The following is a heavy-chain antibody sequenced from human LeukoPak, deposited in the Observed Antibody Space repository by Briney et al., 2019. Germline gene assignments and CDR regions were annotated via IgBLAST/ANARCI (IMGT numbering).Heavy chain of an antibody. CDR1: GFTFSSYD. CDR3: ARGVPYDSWSGPHYSDY. CDR2: IKQDGSQE. Sequence: GGSLRLSCAASGFTFSSYDMSWVRQAPGKGLEWVAHIKQDGSQEYYVDSVKGRFTISRDSAKNSLYLQMNSLRAEDTAVYYCARGVPYDSWSGPHYSDYWGQGTLVTVSS. D-gene: IGHD3-3*01. V-gene: IGHV3-7*01. J-gene: IGHJ4*02.